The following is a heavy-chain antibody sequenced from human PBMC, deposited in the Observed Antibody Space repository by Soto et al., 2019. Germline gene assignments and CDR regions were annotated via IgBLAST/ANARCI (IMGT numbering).Heavy chain of an antibody. CDR1: GYTFTSYD. CDR3: ARRQQIAARRPRPFDP. Sequence: ASVKVSCKASGYTFTSYDINWVRQATGQGLEWMGWMNPNSGNTGYAQKFQGRVTMTRNTSISTAYMELSSLRSEDTAAYYCARRQQIAARRPRPFDPWGQGTLVTVS. J-gene: IGHJ5*02. CDR2: MNPNSGNT. V-gene: IGHV1-8*01. D-gene: IGHD6-6*01.